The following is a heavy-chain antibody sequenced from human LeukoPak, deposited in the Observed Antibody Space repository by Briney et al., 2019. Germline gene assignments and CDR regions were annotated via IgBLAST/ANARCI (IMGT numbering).Heavy chain of an antibody. J-gene: IGHJ4*02. D-gene: IGHD1-26*01. Sequence: GGSLRLSCAASGYTFSTYAMHWVRQAPGKRLEWVAVISYGGSSENYAESVKGRFTVSRDNSKSTLYLQMNSLTPDDTSVYYCSRSPGILGTNYFDYWGQGTLVTVSP. CDR2: ISYGGSSE. CDR3: SRSPGILGTNYFDY. V-gene: IGHV3-30*04. CDR1: GYTFSTYA.